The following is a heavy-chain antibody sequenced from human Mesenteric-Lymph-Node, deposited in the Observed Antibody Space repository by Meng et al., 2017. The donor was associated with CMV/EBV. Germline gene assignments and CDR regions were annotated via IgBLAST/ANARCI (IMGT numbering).Heavy chain of an antibody. CDR3: AREVVVSGLYWFDP. Sequence: SETLSLTCSVSGASTSYYYWTWIRQSPGKELEWIGNIYHSGSTNYNPYLSSRITISLDTSRNQFSLKLNSVTAADTAVYYCAREVVVSGLYWFDPWGPGTLVTVSS. CDR2: IYHSGST. D-gene: IGHD6-19*01. V-gene: IGHV4-59*01. J-gene: IGHJ5*02. CDR1: GASTSYYY.